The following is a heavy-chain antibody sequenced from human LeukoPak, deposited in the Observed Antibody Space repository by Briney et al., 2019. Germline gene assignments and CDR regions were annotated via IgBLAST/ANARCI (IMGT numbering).Heavy chain of an antibody. Sequence: GGSLRLSCAASGFTFSSYAMSLVLQAPGKGLEGVSAISGSGGSTYFADSVKGRFTISRDNSKNTLYLQMNSLRAEDTAFFFCAKVAYDILTGTDWGQGTLVTVSS. CDR2: ISGSGGST. V-gene: IGHV3-23*01. D-gene: IGHD3-9*01. J-gene: IGHJ4*02. CDR3: AKVAYDILTGTD. CDR1: GFTFSSYA.